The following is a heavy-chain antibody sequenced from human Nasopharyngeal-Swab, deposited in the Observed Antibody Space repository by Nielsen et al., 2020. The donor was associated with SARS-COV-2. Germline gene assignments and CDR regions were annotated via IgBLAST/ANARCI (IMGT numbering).Heavy chain of an antibody. CDR3: ARDRVYRSSWYYYGMDV. J-gene: IGHJ6*02. V-gene: IGHV4-59*12. Sequence: SETLSLTCTVSGGSISSYYWSWIRQPPGKGLEWIGYIYYSGSTNYNPSLKSRVTISVDTSKNQFSLKLSSVTAADTAVYYCARDRVYRSSWYYYGMDVWGQGTTVTVSS. CDR2: IYYSGST. D-gene: IGHD6-13*01. CDR1: GGSISSYY.